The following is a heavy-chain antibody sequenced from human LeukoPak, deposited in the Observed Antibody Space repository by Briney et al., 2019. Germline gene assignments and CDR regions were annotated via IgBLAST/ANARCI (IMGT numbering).Heavy chain of an antibody. Sequence: PGGSLRLSCVASGLTFGSYGMNWVRQAPGKGLEWVAVISYDGSNKYYADSVKGRFTISRDNSKNTLYLQMNSLRAEDTAVYYCAKEGPYGSGSYYNPVVYFDYWGQGTLVTVSS. CDR1: GLTFGSYG. J-gene: IGHJ4*02. CDR3: AKEGPYGSGSYYNPVVYFDY. V-gene: IGHV3-30*18. D-gene: IGHD3-10*01. CDR2: ISYDGSNK.